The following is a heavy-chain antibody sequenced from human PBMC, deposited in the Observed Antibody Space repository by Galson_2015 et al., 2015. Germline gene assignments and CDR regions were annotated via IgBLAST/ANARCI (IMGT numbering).Heavy chain of an antibody. CDR3: ATLLDMVRGVIIEGYFDY. CDR2: ISSSSSYT. D-gene: IGHD3-10*01. J-gene: IGHJ4*02. V-gene: IGHV3-11*06. Sequence: SLRLSCAASGFTFDDYTMHWVRQAPGKGLEWVSYISSSSSYTNYADSVKGRFTISRDNAKNSLYLQMNSLRAEDTAVYYCATLLDMVRGVIIEGYFDYWGQGTLVTVSS. CDR1: GFTFDDYT.